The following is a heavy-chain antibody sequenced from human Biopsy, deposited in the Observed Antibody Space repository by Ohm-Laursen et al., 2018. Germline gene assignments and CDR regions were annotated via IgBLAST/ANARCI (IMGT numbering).Heavy chain of an antibody. D-gene: IGHD3-10*01. CDR1: GFDFSDYN. Sequence: GSLRLSCAASGFDFSDYNMSWVRQAPGKGLEWVSSVTTTSSYIYYADSVKGRFTISRDISENTVSLQMNSLRAEDTAVYYCARTIMVGGVILNYFDYWGQGTLVTVSS. CDR3: ARTIMVGGVILNYFDY. J-gene: IGHJ4*02. CDR2: VTTTSSYI. V-gene: IGHV3-21*04.